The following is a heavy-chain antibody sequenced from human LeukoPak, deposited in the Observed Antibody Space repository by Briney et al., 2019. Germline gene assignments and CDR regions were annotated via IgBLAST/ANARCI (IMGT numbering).Heavy chain of an antibody. V-gene: IGHV1-69*01. D-gene: IGHD1-26*01. CDR2: IIPIFGTA. CDR3: ARISLGAIWGYYYGMDV. CDR1: GGTFSSYS. Sequence: GASVKVSCKASGGTFSSYSISWARQAPGQGLEWMGGIIPIFGTADYAQKFQGRVTITADESTSTAYMELSSLRSEDTAVFYCARISLGAIWGYYYGMDVWGQGTTVTVSS. J-gene: IGHJ6*02.